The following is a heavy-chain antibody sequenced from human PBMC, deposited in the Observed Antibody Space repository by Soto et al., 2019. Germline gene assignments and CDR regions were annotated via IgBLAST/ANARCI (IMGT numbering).Heavy chain of an antibody. CDR1: GFTFSSYA. CDR2: ISYDGSNK. V-gene: IGHV3-30-3*02. CDR3: AKLYYYDSSGLVDAFDI. D-gene: IGHD3-22*01. J-gene: IGHJ3*02. Sequence: GGSLRLSCAASGFTFSSYAMHWVRQAPGKGLEWVAVISYDGSNKYYADSVKGRFTISRYNSKNTLYLQMNSLRAEDTAVYYCAKLYYYDSSGLVDAFDIWGQGTMVTVSS.